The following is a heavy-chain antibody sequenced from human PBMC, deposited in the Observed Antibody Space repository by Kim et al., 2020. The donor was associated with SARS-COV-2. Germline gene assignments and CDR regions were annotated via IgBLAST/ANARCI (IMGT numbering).Heavy chain of an antibody. V-gene: IGHV5-51*01. Sequence: GESLKISCKGSGYSFTSYWIGWVRQMPGKGLEWMGIIYPGDSDTRYSPSFQGQVTISADKSISTAYLQWSSLKASDTAMYYCARSYYDYIWGSYRRPTSGGPFDCWGQGNLVTVSS. CDR2: IYPGDSDT. J-gene: IGHJ4*02. D-gene: IGHD3-16*02. CDR3: ARSYYDYIWGSYRRPTSGGPFDC. CDR1: GYSFTSYW.